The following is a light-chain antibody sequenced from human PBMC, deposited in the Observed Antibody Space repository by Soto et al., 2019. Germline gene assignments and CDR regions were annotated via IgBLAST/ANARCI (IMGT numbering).Light chain of an antibody. CDR1: QSVSSY. Sequence: EIVLTQSPATLSLPPRERPTLSCRASQSVSSYLAWYQQKPGQAPRLLMYEASNRATGIPARFSGGGSGTDFTLTISSLEPEDFAVYYCQQRSDWPWTFGQGTKVDIK. J-gene: IGKJ1*01. V-gene: IGKV3-11*01. CDR2: EAS. CDR3: QQRSDWPWT.